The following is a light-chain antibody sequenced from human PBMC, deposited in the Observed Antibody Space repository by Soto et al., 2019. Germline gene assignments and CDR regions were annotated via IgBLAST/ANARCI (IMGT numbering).Light chain of an antibody. CDR1: QDISIH. Sequence: DIQMTQSPSSLSASVGDRVTIACRASQDISIHLAWFQQKPGKAPKSLIFGASSLQSGVPSKFSGSGSGTDFTLTIDSLQPEDFATYYGQQYHNYPPSFGQGTKVEIK. V-gene: IGKV1-16*02. J-gene: IGKJ1*01. CDR3: QQYHNYPPS. CDR2: GAS.